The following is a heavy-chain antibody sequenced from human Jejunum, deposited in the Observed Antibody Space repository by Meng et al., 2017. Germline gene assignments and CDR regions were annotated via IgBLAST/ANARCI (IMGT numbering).Heavy chain of an antibody. CDR3: ARTYADYPSYYFDY. D-gene: IGHD4-17*01. J-gene: IGHJ4*02. Sequence: QVQLQESGPGLVKPSQTLSPTCTVSGGSISSNDYYWRWIRQPPGKGLEWIGYIYYSGSTYYSPSLKSRVTISVDTSANQFSLKLSSVTAADTAVYYCARTYADYPSYYFDYWGQGTLVTVSS. CDR1: GGSISSNDYY. V-gene: IGHV4-30-4*01. CDR2: IYYSGST.